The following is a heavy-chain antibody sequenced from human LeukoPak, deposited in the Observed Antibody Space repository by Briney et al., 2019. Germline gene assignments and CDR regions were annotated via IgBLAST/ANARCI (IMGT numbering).Heavy chain of an antibody. CDR2: INTDGSIT. CDR3: ARDRGPRTGFMVREAYDY. D-gene: IGHD3-10*01. Sequence: GGSLRLSCAASGFTFSNAWMNWVRQAPGKGLVWVSRINTDGSITNYADSVKGRFSISRDNAKNTLYLQVSSLRAEDTAVYYCARDRGPRTGFMVREAYDYWGQGTLVTVSS. CDR1: GFTFSNAW. V-gene: IGHV3-74*01. J-gene: IGHJ4*02.